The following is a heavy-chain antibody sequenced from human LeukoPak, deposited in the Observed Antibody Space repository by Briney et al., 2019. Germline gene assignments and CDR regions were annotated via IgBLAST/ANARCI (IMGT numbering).Heavy chain of an antibody. CDR2: ISSSSSYI. V-gene: IGHV3-21*01. D-gene: IGHD6-19*01. CDR3: ARDPPGYSSGWTDY. J-gene: IGHJ4*02. CDR1: GFTFSSYS. Sequence: GGSLRLSCAASGFTFSSYSMNWVRQAPGKGLEWVSSISSSSSYIYYADSVKGRFTISRDNAKNSLYLQMNSLGAEDTAVYYCARDPPGYSSGWTDYWGQGTLVTVSS.